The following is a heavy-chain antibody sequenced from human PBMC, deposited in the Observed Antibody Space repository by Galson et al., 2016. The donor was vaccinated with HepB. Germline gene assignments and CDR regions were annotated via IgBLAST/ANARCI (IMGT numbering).Heavy chain of an antibody. V-gene: IGHV1-3*01. CDR3: ARALTPRTYYDSSGSYCLAY. CDR2: INPGNGDT. CDR1: GYTFTNYA. Sequence: SVKVSCKASGYTFTNYAMHWMRLAPGQRLEWMGWINPGNGDTKYSQNFQGRVTITRETSARTVYMELSSLRSEDTAVYYCARALTPRTYYDSSGSYCLAYWGQGSLVTVSS. D-gene: IGHD3-22*01. J-gene: IGHJ4*02.